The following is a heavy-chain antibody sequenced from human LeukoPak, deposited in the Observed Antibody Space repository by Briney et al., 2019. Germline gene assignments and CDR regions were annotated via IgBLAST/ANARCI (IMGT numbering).Heavy chain of an antibody. D-gene: IGHD3-10*01. J-gene: IGHJ4*02. CDR3: ARDEEPRPNYYGSGSLGDY. CDR2: IYHSGST. V-gene: IGHV4-38-2*02. Sequence: SETLSLTCTVSGYSISSGYYWGWIRQPPGKGLEWIGSIYHSGSTYYNPSLKSRVTISVDTSKNQFSLKLSSVTAADTSVYYCARDEEPRPNYYGSGSLGDYWGQGTLVTVSS. CDR1: GYSISSGYY.